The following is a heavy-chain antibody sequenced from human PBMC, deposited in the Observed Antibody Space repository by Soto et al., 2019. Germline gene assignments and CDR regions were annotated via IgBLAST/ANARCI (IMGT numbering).Heavy chain of an antibody. J-gene: IGHJ4*02. CDR1: GYTFTSYY. CDR3: AIIDYGGNLIFDF. CDR2: INPSGGST. Sequence: QVQLVQSGAEVKKPGASVKVSCKASGYTFTSYYMHWVRQAPGQGLEWMGIINPSGGSTSYAQKFQGRVTMTRDTSTSTVYMELCSLRSEDTAVYYCAIIDYGGNLIFDFWGQGTLVTVSS. D-gene: IGHD4-17*01. V-gene: IGHV1-46*01.